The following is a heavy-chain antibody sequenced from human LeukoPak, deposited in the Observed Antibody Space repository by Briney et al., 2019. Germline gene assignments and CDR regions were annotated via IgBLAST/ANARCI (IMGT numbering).Heavy chain of an antibody. Sequence: PGGPLRLSCAASGFTFSSYAMSWVRQAPGKGLEWVSAISGSGGSTYYADSVKGRVTISRDNSKNTLYLQMNSLRAEDTAVYYCAKDLLRGRAFDIWGQGTMVTVSS. D-gene: IGHD2-15*01. CDR2: ISGSGGST. V-gene: IGHV3-23*01. J-gene: IGHJ3*02. CDR3: AKDLLRGRAFDI. CDR1: GFTFSSYA.